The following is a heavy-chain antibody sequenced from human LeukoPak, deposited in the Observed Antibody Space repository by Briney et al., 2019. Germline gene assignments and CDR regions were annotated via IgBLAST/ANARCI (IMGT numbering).Heavy chain of an antibody. CDR2: IYPGDSDT. J-gene: IGHJ4*02. CDR3: ARQDY. V-gene: IGHV5-51*01. CDR1: GYTFTGYH. Sequence: GASVKVSCKASGYTFTGYHMHWVRQAPGQGLEWMGIIYPGDSDTRYSPSFQGQVTISADKSISTAYLQWSSLKASDTAMYYCARQDYWGQGTLVTVSS.